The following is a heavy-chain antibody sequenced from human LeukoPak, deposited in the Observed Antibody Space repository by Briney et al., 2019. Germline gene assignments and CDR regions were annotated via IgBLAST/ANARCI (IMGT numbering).Heavy chain of an antibody. CDR3: ARDSGAGYYFDY. CDR1: GFTVSSNY. CDR2: IYSGGIT. V-gene: IGHV3-66*01. D-gene: IGHD7-27*01. Sequence: GGSLRLSCAASGFTVSSNYMSWVRRAPGKGLEYISVIYSGGITYYADSVKGRFTISRDNSKNTLYLQMTSLRAEDTAVYYCARDSGAGYYFDYWGQGTLVTVSS. J-gene: IGHJ4*02.